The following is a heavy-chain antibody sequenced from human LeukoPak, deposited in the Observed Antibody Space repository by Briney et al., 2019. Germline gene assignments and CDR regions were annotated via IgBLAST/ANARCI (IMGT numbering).Heavy chain of an antibody. CDR1: GFTFSRYG. CDR3: AKNGIVVVAPTNWFDP. Sequence: PGGSLRLSCAASGFTFSRYGMHWVRQAPGKGLEWLAFISYDGSNKYYADSVKGRFIISRDNSKNTLYLQMNSLRAEDTAVYYCAKNGIVVVAPTNWFDPWGQGTLVTVSS. CDR2: ISYDGSNK. D-gene: IGHD2-15*01. J-gene: IGHJ5*02. V-gene: IGHV3-30*18.